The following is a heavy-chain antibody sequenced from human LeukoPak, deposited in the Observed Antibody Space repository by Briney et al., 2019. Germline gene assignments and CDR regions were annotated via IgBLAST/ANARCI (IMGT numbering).Heavy chain of an antibody. D-gene: IGHD3-22*01. J-gene: IGHJ4*02. V-gene: IGHV1-69*13. Sequence: ASVKVSCKASGGTFISYAISWVRQAPGQGLEWMGGIIPIFGTANYAQKFQGRVTITADESTSTAYMELSSLRYEDTAVYYCARGAYYDSSGYYDYWGQGTLVTVSS. CDR2: IIPIFGTA. CDR3: ARGAYYDSSGYYDY. CDR1: GGTFISYA.